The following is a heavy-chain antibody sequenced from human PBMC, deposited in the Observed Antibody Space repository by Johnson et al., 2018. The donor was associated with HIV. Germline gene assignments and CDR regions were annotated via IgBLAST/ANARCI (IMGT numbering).Heavy chain of an antibody. V-gene: IGHV3-9*01. J-gene: IGHJ3*02. CDR2: IGWNSGNI. Sequence: VQLVESGGGLVQPGRSLRLSCAASGFTFDDYAMHWVRQAPGKGLEWVSGIGWNSGNIVYADSVKGRFTISRDNAKNSLYLQMNSLRAEDTALYYCAKDTGAFDIWGQGTMVTVSS. CDR1: GFTFDDYA. CDR3: AKDTGAFDI.